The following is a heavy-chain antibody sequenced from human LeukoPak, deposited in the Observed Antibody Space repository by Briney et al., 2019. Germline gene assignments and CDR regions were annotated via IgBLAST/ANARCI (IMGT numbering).Heavy chain of an antibody. J-gene: IGHJ6*03. D-gene: IGHD3-22*01. CDR1: GGSFSGYY. Sequence: SETLSLTCAVYGGSFSGYYWSWIRQPPGKGLEWIGEINHSGSTNYNPSLKSRVTISVDTSKNQFSLKPSSVTAADTAVYYCARGGSGSMNPDYYYYMDVWGKGTTVTVSS. V-gene: IGHV4-34*01. CDR3: ARGGSGSMNPDYYYYMDV. CDR2: INHSGST.